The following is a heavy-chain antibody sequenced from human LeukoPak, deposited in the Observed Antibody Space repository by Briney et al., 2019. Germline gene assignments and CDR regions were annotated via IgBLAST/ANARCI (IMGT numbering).Heavy chain of an antibody. Sequence: AGGSLRLSCAASGFTFSSYSMNWVRQAPGKGLEWVSSISSSSSYIYYADSVKGRFTISRDNAKNSLYLQMNSLRAEDTAVYYCARDVGRGYYDSSGYPAGGYWGQGTLVTVSS. CDR1: GFTFSSYS. J-gene: IGHJ4*02. CDR2: ISSSSSYI. D-gene: IGHD3-22*01. CDR3: ARDVGRGYYDSSGYPAGGY. V-gene: IGHV3-21*01.